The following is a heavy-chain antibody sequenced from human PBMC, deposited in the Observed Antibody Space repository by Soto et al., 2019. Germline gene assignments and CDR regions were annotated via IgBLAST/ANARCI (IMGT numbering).Heavy chain of an antibody. Sequence: PGGSLRLSCAASGFTFSDYYMSWIRQAPGKGLEWVSYISSSGSTIYYADSVKGRFTISRDNAKNSLYLQMNSLRAEDTAVYYCARPKSSGWSWLFDYWGQGTLVTVSS. D-gene: IGHD6-19*01. J-gene: IGHJ4*02. CDR1: GFTFSDYY. CDR3: ARPKSSGWSWLFDY. V-gene: IGHV3-11*01. CDR2: ISSSGSTI.